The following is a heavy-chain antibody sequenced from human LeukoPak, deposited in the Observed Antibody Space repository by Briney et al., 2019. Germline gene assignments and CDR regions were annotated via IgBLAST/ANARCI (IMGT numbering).Heavy chain of an antibody. CDR3: AKIRGSMIVVARIDY. D-gene: IGHD3-22*01. CDR2: ISGSGGST. J-gene: IGHJ4*02. Sequence: PGGSLRLFCAASAFTFSSYAMSWVRPAPGKGLEWVSAISGSGGSTYYADSVKGRFTISRDNSKNRLYLQINRPKDEATYVYYCAKIRGSMIVVARIDYGDQGTLVTVSS. V-gene: IGHV3-23*01. CDR1: AFTFSSYA.